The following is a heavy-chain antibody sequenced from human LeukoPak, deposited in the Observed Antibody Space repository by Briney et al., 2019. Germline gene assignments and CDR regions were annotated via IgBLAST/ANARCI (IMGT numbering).Heavy chain of an antibody. V-gene: IGHV4-4*09. Sequence: PSETQSLTCAVSGGSISSYYWSWIRQPPGKGLEWIGHIYSSGTTNYNPSLKSRVTISVDTSKNQFSLNLSSVTAADTAVYYCARAKTKVYWNFDLWGRGTLVTVSS. CDR1: GGSISSYY. CDR3: ARAKTKVYWNFDL. J-gene: IGHJ2*01. CDR2: IYSSGTT.